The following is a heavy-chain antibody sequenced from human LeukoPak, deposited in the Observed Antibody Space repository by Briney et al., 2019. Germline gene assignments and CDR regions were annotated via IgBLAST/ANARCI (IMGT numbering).Heavy chain of an antibody. CDR2: INHSGST. CDR3: ARHSPTMVRGVIRY. D-gene: IGHD3-10*01. V-gene: IGHV4-34*01. J-gene: IGHJ4*02. CDR1: GGSFSGYY. Sequence: SETLSLTCAVYGGSFSGYYWSWIRQPPGKGLEWIGEINHSGSTNYNPSLKSRVTISVDTSKNQFSLKLSSVTAADTAVYYCARHSPTMVRGVIRYWGQGALVTVSS.